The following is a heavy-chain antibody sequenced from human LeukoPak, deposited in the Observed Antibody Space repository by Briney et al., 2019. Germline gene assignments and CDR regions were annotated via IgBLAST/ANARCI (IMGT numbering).Heavy chain of an antibody. Sequence: SGTLSLTCAVSGASVSSSNWWIWVRQPPKKGLEWIGEIHHSGSTNYNPSLKSRVTILVDTSKNQFSLKLSSVTAADTAVYYCARGIAAAGGTAFDYWGQGALVTVSS. J-gene: IGHJ4*02. CDR3: ARGIAAAGGTAFDY. CDR1: GASVSSSNW. D-gene: IGHD6-13*01. CDR2: IHHSGST. V-gene: IGHV4-4*02.